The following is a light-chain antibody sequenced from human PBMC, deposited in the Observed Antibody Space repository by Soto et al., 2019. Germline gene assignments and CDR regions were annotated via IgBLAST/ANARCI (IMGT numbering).Light chain of an antibody. CDR3: QQKT. Sequence: EIVLTQSPGTLSLSPGERATLSCRASQSISGSYLAWYQQKPGQAPRLLIYDASSRATGIPDRFSGSGSGTDFTLTISRLEPEDFAVYYCQQKTFGQGTRLEIK. CDR1: QSISGSY. CDR2: DAS. J-gene: IGKJ5*01. V-gene: IGKV3-20*01.